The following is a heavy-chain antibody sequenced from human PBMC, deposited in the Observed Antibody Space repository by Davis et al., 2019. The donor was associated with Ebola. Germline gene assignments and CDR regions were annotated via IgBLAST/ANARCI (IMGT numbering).Heavy chain of an antibody. CDR1: GGSFSGYY. D-gene: IGHD2-2*02. CDR3: ASNYCSSTSCYRGAWFDP. J-gene: IGHJ5*02. Sequence: PSETLSLTCAVYGGSFSGYYWSWIRQPPGKGLEWIGEINHSGSTNCNPSLKSRVTISVDTSKNQFSLKLSSVTAADTAVYYCASNYCSSTSCYRGAWFDPWGQGTLVTVSS. CDR2: INHSGST. V-gene: IGHV4-34*01.